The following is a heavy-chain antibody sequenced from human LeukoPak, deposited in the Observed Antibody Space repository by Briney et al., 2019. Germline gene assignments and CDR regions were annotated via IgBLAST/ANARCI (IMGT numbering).Heavy chain of an antibody. D-gene: IGHD4-17*01. CDR2: MYYSGST. V-gene: IGHV4-59*01. J-gene: IGHJ4*02. CDR3: ARKTVTTRGSFDY. CDR1: GGSISSYY. Sequence: PSETLSLTCTVSGGSISSYYWSWIRQPPGKGLEWIGYMYYSGSTNYNPSLKSRVTISVDTSKNQFSLKLSSVTAADTAVYYCARKTVTTRGSFDYWGQGTLVTVSS.